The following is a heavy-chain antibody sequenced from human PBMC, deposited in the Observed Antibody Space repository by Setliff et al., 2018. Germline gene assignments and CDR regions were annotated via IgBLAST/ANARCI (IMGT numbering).Heavy chain of an antibody. D-gene: IGHD2-15*01. J-gene: IGHJ4*02. V-gene: IGHV3-7*01. Sequence: PGGSLRLSCAASGLAFNNAWVNWVRQAPGKGLEWVATIRQDGSQKFYVDSVKGRFTISRDNSKNTLYLQMNSLRPEDTAVYYCARTCSGSGCYAGLESWGQGTPVTVSS. CDR3: ARTCSGSGCYAGLES. CDR1: GLAFNNAW. CDR2: IRQDGSQK.